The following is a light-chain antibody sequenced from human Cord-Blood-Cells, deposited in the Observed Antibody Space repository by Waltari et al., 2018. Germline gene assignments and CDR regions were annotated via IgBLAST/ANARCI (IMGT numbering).Light chain of an antibody. Sequence: QSALTQPASVSGSPRQSITISCTGTSSDVVGYNYVSWYQQHPGKAPKLMIYDVSNRPSGVSNRFSGSKSGNTASLTISGLQAEDEADYYCSSYTSSSTVVFGGGTKLTVL. CDR2: DVS. CDR1: SSDVVGYNY. CDR3: SSYTSSSTVV. V-gene: IGLV2-14*01. J-gene: IGLJ2*01.